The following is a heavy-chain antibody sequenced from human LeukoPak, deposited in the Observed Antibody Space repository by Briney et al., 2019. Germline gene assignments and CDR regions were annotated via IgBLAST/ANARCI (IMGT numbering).Heavy chain of an antibody. CDR2: IYYSGYT. CDR1: GASISSYY. J-gene: IGHJ4*02. D-gene: IGHD2-2*01. V-gene: IGHV4-59*01. Sequence: SETLSLTCTVSGASISSYYWSWIRQPPGKGLEWIGCIYYSGYTNYNPSLKSRVTMSVDTSKNQFSLKVSSVTAADTAVYYCARDPGPYCTTTSYYVDYWGRGTLVTVSS. CDR3: ARDPGPYCTTTSYYVDY.